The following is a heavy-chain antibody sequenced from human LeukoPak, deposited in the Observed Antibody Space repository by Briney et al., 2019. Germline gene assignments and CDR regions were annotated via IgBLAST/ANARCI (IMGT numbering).Heavy chain of an antibody. Sequence: SETLSLTCVVFGDSFSAYYWSWIRQPPGKGLEWLGEINHSGSTNYNPSLKSRVTISVDTSKNQFSLKLSSVTAADTAMYYCASATWYYYDSSGYYGWGQGTLVTVSS. J-gene: IGHJ4*02. CDR2: INHSGST. CDR3: ASATWYYYDSSGYYG. CDR1: GDSFSAYY. V-gene: IGHV4-34*01. D-gene: IGHD3-22*01.